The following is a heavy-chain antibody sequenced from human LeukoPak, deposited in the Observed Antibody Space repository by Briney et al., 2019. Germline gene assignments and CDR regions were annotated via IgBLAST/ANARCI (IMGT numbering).Heavy chain of an antibody. CDR1: GFTFSSYW. D-gene: IGHD2-15*01. J-gene: IGHJ4*02. CDR3: ARAAVVVAAYAFDY. V-gene: IGHV3-7*03. CDR2: IKQDGSEK. Sequence: GGSLRLSCAASGFTFSSYWMSWVRQAPGKGLEWVANIKQDGSEKYYVDSVKGRFTISRDNAKNSLYLQMNSLRAEDTAVYYCARAAVVVAAYAFDYWGQGTLVTVYS.